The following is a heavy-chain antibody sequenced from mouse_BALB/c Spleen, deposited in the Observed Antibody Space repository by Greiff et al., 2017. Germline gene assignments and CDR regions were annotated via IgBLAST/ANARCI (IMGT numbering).Heavy chain of an antibody. V-gene: IGHV3-8*02. CDR1: GDSITSGY. Sequence: VQLQQSGPGLVKPSQTLSLTCSVTGDSITSGYWNWIRKFPGNKLEYMGYISYSGSTYYNPSLKSRISITRDTSKNQYYLQLNSVTTEDTATYYCARWGNGNPYYFDYWGQGTTLTVSS. J-gene: IGHJ2*01. D-gene: IGHD2-1*01. CDR2: ISYSGST. CDR3: ARWGNGNPYYFDY.